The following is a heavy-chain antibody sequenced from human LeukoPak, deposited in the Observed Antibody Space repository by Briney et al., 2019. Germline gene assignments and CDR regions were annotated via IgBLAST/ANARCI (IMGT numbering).Heavy chain of an antibody. CDR3: ARYDRTYGSSLNELAEH. Sequence: GASVKVSCEASGYTFTSYYMHWVRQAPGQGREWMGWINPNSGGTNYAQKFQGRVTMTRDTSISTAYMELSRLRSDDTAVYYCARYDRTYGSSLNELAEHWGQGTLVTVSS. V-gene: IGHV1-2*02. CDR2: INPNSGGT. CDR1: GYTFTSYY. D-gene: IGHD6-13*01. J-gene: IGHJ1*01.